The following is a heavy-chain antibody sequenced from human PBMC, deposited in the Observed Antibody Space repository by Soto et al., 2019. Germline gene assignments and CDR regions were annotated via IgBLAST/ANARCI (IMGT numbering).Heavy chain of an antibody. CDR2: ISRSTTYI. Sequence: NPGGSLTLSCVASGFTLGSYNMNWVRQAPGKGLEWVSTISRSTTYIYYADSVKGRFTISRDNARNSLYLHIDRLRPEDTGLYYCARDGWVGFDIWGQGTPVTVSS. J-gene: IGHJ5*02. D-gene: IGHD1-26*01. CDR1: GFTLGSYN. V-gene: IGHV3-21*01. CDR3: ARDGWVGFDI.